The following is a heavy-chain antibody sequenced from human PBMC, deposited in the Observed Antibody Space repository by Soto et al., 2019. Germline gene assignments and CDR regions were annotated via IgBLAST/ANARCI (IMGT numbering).Heavy chain of an antibody. CDR2: IYYSGST. CDR3: ARGPVGTGCSSYYFDY. J-gene: IGHJ4*02. CDR1: GGSISGGGYY. V-gene: IGHV4-31*03. D-gene: IGHD2-8*02. Sequence: PSETLSLTCSVPGGSISGGGYYWYWIRQHPGKGLEWLGYIYYSGSTYYNPSLRSRLTISVDTSKNQFSLELSSVTAADTALHYCARGPVGTGCSSYYFDYWGQGTLVTVSS.